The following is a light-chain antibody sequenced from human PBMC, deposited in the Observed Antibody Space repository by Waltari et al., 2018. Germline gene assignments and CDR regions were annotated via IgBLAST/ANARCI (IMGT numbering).Light chain of an antibody. V-gene: IGLV2-14*01. CDR3: SSYTSSSTLV. J-gene: IGLJ2*01. Sequence: QSALTQPASVSGSPGQSITISCTGPSSDVGCYNYVSWYQQTPGKAPKLMIYDVSKRPSGVSNRFSGSKSGNTASLTISGLQAEDEADYYCSSYTSSSTLVFGGGTKLTVL. CDR2: DVS. CDR1: SSDVGCYNY.